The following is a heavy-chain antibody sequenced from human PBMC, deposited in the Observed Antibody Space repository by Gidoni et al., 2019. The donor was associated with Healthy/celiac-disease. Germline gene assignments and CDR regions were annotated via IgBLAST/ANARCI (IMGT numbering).Heavy chain of an antibody. CDR1: GFTFSSYA. J-gene: IGHJ6*02. V-gene: IGHV3-64*01. Sequence: EVQLVESGGGLVQPGGSLRLSCAASGFTFSSYAMHWVRQAPGKGLEYVSAISSNGGSTYYANSVKGRFTISRDNSKNTLYLQMGSLRAEDMAVYYCARMGVPAYYYGMDVWGQGTTVTVSS. CDR2: ISSNGGST. D-gene: IGHD2-2*01. CDR3: ARMGVPAYYYGMDV.